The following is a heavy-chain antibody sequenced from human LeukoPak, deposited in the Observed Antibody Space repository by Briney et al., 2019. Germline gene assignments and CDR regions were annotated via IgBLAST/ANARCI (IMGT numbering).Heavy chain of an antibody. Sequence: GGSLRLSCAASGFTFSDYYMSWIRQAPGKGLEWFSYISSSGGAIYYADSVKGRFTISRDNSKNTLYLQMNSLRAEDTAVYYCAKPRDSYGYTSAFDIWGQGTMVTVSS. J-gene: IGHJ3*02. CDR3: AKPRDSYGYTSAFDI. CDR1: GFTFSDYY. CDR2: ISSSGGAI. D-gene: IGHD5-18*01. V-gene: IGHV3-11*01.